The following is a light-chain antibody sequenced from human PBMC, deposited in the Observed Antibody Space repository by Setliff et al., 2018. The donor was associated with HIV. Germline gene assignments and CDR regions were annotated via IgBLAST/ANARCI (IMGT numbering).Light chain of an antibody. V-gene: IGLV2-23*02. Sequence: SALTQPASVSGSPGQSITISCTGTSSDIGTYNLVSRYQQHPGKAPKVIIYEVNKRPSGVSNRFSASRSGNTASLTISGLQAEDEAEYYCCSYAGASIQDIFGVGTKVTVL. CDR2: EVN. J-gene: IGLJ1*01. CDR1: SSDIGTYNL. CDR3: CSYAGASIQDI.